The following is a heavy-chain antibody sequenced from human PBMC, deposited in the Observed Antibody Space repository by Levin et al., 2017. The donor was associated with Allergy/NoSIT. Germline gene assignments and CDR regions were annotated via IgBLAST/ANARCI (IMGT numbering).Heavy chain of an antibody. CDR3: ARDLEGCSGYKPYCYMDV. Sequence: SQTLSLTCSVSGDSISRGFYYWSWIRQPAGEGLEWIGRIYVTGSTTYSPSLKSRVTISLDGSKDQVSLKINSVTAADTAVYYCARDLEGCSGYKPYCYMDVWGKGTTVTVSS. V-gene: IGHV4-61*02. CDR1: GDSISRGFYY. D-gene: IGHD5-12*01. J-gene: IGHJ6*03. CDR2: IYVTGST.